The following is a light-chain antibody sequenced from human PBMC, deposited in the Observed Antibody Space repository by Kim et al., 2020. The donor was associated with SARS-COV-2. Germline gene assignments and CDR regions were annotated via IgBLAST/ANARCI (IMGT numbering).Light chain of an antibody. CDR2: SAS. J-gene: IGKJ2*01. V-gene: IGKV1-39*01. Sequence: DIQMTQSPSSLSASIGDRVTIACRASQSISINLNWYQQKPGKPPNLLIYSASTLQNDVPSRFSGSGSGTDFTLTISSLQPEDFAIYYCQHMNTFGQGTKVEI. CDR1: QSISIN. CDR3: QHMNT.